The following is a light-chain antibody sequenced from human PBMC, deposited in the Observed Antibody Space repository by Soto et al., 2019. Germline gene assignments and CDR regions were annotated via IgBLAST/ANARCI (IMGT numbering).Light chain of an antibody. J-gene: IGKJ2*01. CDR3: QQRGNWPPT. V-gene: IGKV3-11*01. CDR2: DTS. Sequence: ETVLTQYPATLSLSPGDRATLYCRASQTVSTYLAWYQHKPGQPPRLLISDTSNRATGIPARFSGSGSGTDFTLTISRLEPEDFATYYCQQRGNWPPTFGQGTKLEIK. CDR1: QTVSTY.